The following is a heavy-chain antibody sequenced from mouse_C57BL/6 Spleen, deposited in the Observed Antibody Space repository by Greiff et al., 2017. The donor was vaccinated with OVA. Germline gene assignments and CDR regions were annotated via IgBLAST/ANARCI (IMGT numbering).Heavy chain of an antibody. D-gene: IGHD1-1*01. V-gene: IGHV1-82*01. Sequence: QVQLKESGPELVKPGASVKISCKASGYAFSSSWMNWVKQRPGQGLEWIGRIYPGDGDTNYNGKFKGKATLTADKSSSTAYMQLSSLTSEDSAVYFCAGWAYSRDYGSDYFDYWGQGTTLTVSS. CDR3: AGWAYSRDYGSDYFDY. CDR2: IYPGDGDT. CDR1: GYAFSSSW. J-gene: IGHJ2*01.